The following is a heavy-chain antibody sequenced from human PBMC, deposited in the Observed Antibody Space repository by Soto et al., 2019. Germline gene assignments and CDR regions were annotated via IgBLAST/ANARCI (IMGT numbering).Heavy chain of an antibody. Sequence: GGSLRLSCAASGFTFSSNAMSWVRQAPGKGLEWVSGISGSGGSTNYADSVKGRFTISRDNSKNTLYLQMNSLRAEDTAVYYCARDGYYYGDYYYGMDVWGQGTTVTV. D-gene: IGHD3-10*01. J-gene: IGHJ6*02. CDR2: ISGSGGST. CDR3: ARDGYYYGDYYYGMDV. CDR1: GFTFSSNA. V-gene: IGHV3-23*01.